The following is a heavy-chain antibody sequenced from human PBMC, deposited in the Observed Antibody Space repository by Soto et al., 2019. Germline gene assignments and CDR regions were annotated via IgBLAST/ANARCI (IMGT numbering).Heavy chain of an antibody. CDR1: GFTFSSYW. J-gene: IGHJ4*02. CDR3: ARAYCGGDCYSDY. V-gene: IGHV3-74*01. Sequence: PXGTLRLSCAASGFTFSSYWMHWVRQAPGKGLVWVSRINSDGSSTSYADSVKGRFTISRDNAKNTLYLQMNSLRAEDTAVYYCARAYCGGDCYSDYWGQGTMVTVS. D-gene: IGHD2-21*02. CDR2: INSDGSST.